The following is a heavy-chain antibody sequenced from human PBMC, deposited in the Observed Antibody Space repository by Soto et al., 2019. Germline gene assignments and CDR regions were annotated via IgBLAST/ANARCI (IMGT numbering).Heavy chain of an antibody. CDR3: AKDRSRGSGHPRGVWWYMDL. CDR1: GLNFRNFG. V-gene: IGHV3-30*18. D-gene: IGHD2-15*01. Sequence: LPNGVLGLNFRNFGMRRVRKTTGKGLEWVAVISYDGSNKYYADSVKGRFTISRDNSKNTLYLQMNSLRAEDTAVYYCAKDRSRGSGHPRGVWWYMDLWVKGTTV. CDR2: ISYDGSNK. J-gene: IGHJ6*03.